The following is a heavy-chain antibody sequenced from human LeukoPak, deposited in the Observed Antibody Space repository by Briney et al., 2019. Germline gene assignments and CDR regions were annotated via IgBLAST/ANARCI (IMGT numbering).Heavy chain of an antibody. J-gene: IGHJ4*02. CDR3: AREGVVGATGLDY. CDR1: GFTFSSYS. D-gene: IGHD1-26*01. Sequence: GGSLRLSCAASGFTFSSYSMNWVRQAPGKGLEWVSYISSSSSTIYYADSVKGRFTISRDNAKNSLYLQMNSLRAEDTAVYYCAREGVVGATGLDYWGQGTLVTVSS. V-gene: IGHV3-48*01. CDR2: ISSSSSTI.